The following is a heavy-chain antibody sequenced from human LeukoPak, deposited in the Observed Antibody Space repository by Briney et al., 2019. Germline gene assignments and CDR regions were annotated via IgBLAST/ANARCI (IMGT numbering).Heavy chain of an antibody. J-gene: IGHJ3*02. D-gene: IGHD2-15*01. CDR2: ISYDGSNK. CDR3: ARGYCSGGSCYRSVDAFDI. Sequence: GGSLRLSCAASGFTFSSYAMHWVRQAPGKGLEWVAVISYDGSNKYYADSVKGRFTISGDNSKNTLYLQMNSLRAEDTAVYYCARGYCSGGSCYRSVDAFDIWGQGTMVTVSS. V-gene: IGHV3-30-3*01. CDR1: GFTFSSYA.